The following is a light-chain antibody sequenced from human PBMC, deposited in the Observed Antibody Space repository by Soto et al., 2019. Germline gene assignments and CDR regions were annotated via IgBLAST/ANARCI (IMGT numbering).Light chain of an antibody. CDR1: QSINIY. V-gene: IGKV1-39*01. CDR3: QQSFSTPQT. CDR2: VAS. J-gene: IGKJ4*01. Sequence: DIQMTQSPSSLSASVGDSVTITCRSSQSINIYLSWYQQKPGKAPKLLINVASTLQGGVPSRFSGSGSGTEFTLAISSLQPEDSATYYCQQSFSTPQTFGGATKVDIK.